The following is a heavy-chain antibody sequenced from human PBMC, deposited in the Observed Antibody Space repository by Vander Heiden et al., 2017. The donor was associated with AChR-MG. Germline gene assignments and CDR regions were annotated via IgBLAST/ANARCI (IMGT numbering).Heavy chain of an antibody. J-gene: IGHJ4*02. CDR1: GFPFSSYA. CDR2: ISGGGGGT. D-gene: IGHD2-15*01. Sequence: EVQLLESGGGLVQPGGYLRLSWSASGFPFSSYAMNWVRQAPAKGLEWVSGISGGGGGTYYADPVKGRFTISRDNSKNTLYLLMNSLRAEDTALYYCIAGVSAPPFDYWGQGTLVTVSS. V-gene: IGHV3-23*01. CDR3: IAGVSAPPFDY.